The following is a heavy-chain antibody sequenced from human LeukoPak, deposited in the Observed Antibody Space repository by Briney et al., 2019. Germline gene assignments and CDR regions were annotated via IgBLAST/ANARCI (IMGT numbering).Heavy chain of an antibody. Sequence: GGSLRLSCAASGFTFSSYSMTWVRQAPGKGLEWISSIRSSSSHIYYADSVKGRFTVSRDNAKNSLYLQMNSLRAEDTAVYYCARSDGYNPEDYFDYWGQGTLVTVSS. CDR1: GFTFSSYS. CDR3: ARSDGYNPEDYFDY. D-gene: IGHD5-24*01. J-gene: IGHJ4*02. V-gene: IGHV3-21*01. CDR2: IRSSSSHI.